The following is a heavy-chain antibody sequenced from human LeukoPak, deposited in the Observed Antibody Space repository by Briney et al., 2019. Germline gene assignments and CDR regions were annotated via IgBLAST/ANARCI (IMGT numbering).Heavy chain of an antibody. CDR1: GFTFGTYA. J-gene: IGHJ4*02. CDR2: ISGSGLST. D-gene: IGHD5-24*01. Sequence: GGSLRLSCAASGFTFGTYAMSWVRQAPGKGLEWVSTISGSGLSTYYADSVKGRFTVSRDNSQNTLYVQMNSLRAEDTAVYYCARVGKRATLDYWGQGTLVTVSS. CDR3: ARVGKRATLDY. V-gene: IGHV3-23*01.